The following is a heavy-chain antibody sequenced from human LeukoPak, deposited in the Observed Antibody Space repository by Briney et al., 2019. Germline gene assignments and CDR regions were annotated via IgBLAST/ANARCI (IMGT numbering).Heavy chain of an antibody. CDR3: ARHPFATPFDY. V-gene: IGHV4-59*08. CDR2: AYYSGHT. D-gene: IGHD2-15*01. J-gene: IGHJ4*02. Sequence: SETLSLTCTVXXXXXXDXXXSWIRQXXXXXXXXIGYAYYSGHTNYNSSLKSRVTMSLDTSKSQFSLRLGSVTAADTAVYFCARHPFATPFDYWGPGTLVTVSS. CDR1: XXXXXDXX.